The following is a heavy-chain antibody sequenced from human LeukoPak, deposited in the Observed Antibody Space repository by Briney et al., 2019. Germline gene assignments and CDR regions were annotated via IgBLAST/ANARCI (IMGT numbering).Heavy chain of an antibody. CDR3: ARDSFSGSSLDY. CDR1: GFTFDEYG. CDR2: INWDGGST. V-gene: IGHV3-20*04. J-gene: IGHJ4*02. Sequence: GGSLRLSCAASGFTFDEYGMGWVRQAPGKGLEWVSSINWDGGSTAYADSVQGRFTISRDNAKNSLHLQIKSLRAEDTALYYCARDSFSGSSLDYWGRGNLVTVSS. D-gene: IGHD1-26*01.